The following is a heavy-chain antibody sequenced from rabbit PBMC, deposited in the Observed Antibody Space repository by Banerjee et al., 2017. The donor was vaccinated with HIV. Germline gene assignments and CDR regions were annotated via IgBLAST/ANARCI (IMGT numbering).Heavy chain of an antibody. CDR1: GFSLSSSYR. V-gene: IGHV1S45*01. Sequence: QEQLEESGGDLVKPEGSLTLTCKASGFSLSSSYRICWVRQAPGKGLEWIACIYTGDGSTYYASWAKGRFTISKTSSTTVPLQMTSLTAADTATYFCARDLAGAIGWNFNLWGQGTLVTVS. J-gene: IGHJ4*01. CDR2: IYTGDGST. D-gene: IGHD4-1*01. CDR3: ARDLAGAIGWNFNL.